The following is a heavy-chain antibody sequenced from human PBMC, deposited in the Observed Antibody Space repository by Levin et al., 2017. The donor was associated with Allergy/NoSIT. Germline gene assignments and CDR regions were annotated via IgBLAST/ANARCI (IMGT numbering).Heavy chain of an antibody. J-gene: IGHJ4*02. Sequence: SCAASGFTFSSYAMSWVRQAPGKGLEWVSAISGSGGSTYYADSVKGRFTISRDNSKNTLYLQMNSLRAEDTAVYYCAKAPSPVVDYAYGPNFDYWGQGTLVTVSS. CDR3: AKAPSPVVDYAYGPNFDY. D-gene: IGHD4-17*01. CDR1: GFTFSSYA. V-gene: IGHV3-23*01. CDR2: ISGSGGST.